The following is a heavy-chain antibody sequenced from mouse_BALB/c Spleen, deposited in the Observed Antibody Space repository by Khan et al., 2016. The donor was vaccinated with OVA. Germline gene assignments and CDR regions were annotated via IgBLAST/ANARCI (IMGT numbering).Heavy chain of an antibody. CDR1: GYSITGNYA. D-gene: IGHD1-1*01. J-gene: IGHJ2*01. V-gene: IGHV3-2*02. Sequence: EVKLLESGPGLVKPSQSLSLTCTVTGYSITGNYAWNWIRQFPGNKLEWMGYISYSDSTSYNPSLKSRISITRDTSQNQFFLQLNSVTTEDTTTYYCARGNYYGYYFDYWGQGTTLTVSS. CDR2: ISYSDST. CDR3: ARGNYYGYYFDY.